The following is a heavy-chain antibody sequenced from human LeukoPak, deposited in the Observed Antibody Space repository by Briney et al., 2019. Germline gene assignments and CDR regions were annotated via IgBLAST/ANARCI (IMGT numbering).Heavy chain of an antibody. J-gene: IGHJ5*02. CDR2: IYTSGST. CDR3: ARDYDWFDP. CDR1: GASIRTYF. V-gene: IGHV4-4*07. Sequence: SETLSLTCTVSGASIRTYFWSWIRQSPGRGLEWIGRIYTSGSTNYNPSLKSRVTMSVDTSKNQFSLKLSSVTAADTAVYYCARDYDWFDPWGQGTLVTVSS. D-gene: IGHD2-2*01.